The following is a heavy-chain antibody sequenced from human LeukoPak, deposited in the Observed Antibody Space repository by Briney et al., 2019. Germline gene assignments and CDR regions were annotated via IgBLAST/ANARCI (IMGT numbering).Heavy chain of an antibody. CDR2: IWYDGSNK. D-gene: IGHD3-10*01. Sequence: GGSLRLSCAASGFTFSNAWMSWVRQAPGKGLEWVAVIWYDGSNKYYADSVKGRFTISRDNSKNTLYLQMNSLRAEDTAVYYCASKGSGEADIDHWGQGTLVTVSS. CDR1: GFTFSNAW. V-gene: IGHV3-33*08. J-gene: IGHJ4*02. CDR3: ASKGSGEADIDH.